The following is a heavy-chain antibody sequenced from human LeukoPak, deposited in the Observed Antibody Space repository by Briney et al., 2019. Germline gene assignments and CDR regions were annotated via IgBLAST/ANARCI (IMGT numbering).Heavy chain of an antibody. CDR2: IMPISGTA. CDR1: GGTFSSYD. CDR3: AGEFGSSYYFDY. J-gene: IGHJ4*02. V-gene: IGHV1-69*06. Sequence: ASVKVSCKASGGTFSSYDISWVRQAPGQGLEWMGGIMPISGTANYAQKFQGRVTITADKPTNTAYMELSSLRSEDTAVYYCAGEFGSSYYFDYWGQGTLVTVSS. D-gene: IGHD3-16*01.